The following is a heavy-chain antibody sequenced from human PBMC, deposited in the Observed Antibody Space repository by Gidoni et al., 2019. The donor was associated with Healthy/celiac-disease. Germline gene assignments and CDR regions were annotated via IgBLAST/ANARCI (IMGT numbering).Heavy chain of an antibody. V-gene: IGHV4-39*01. CDR1: GGSISSSSYY. D-gene: IGHD1-7*01. CDR3: ARQLELPYNWFDP. Sequence: QLQLQESGPGLVKPPETLSLTCTVSGGSISSSSYYWGWIRQPPGKGLEWIGSIYYSGSTYYNPSLKSRVTISVDTSKNQFSLKLSSVTAADTAVYYCARQLELPYNWFDPWGQGTLVTVSS. CDR2: IYYSGST. J-gene: IGHJ5*02.